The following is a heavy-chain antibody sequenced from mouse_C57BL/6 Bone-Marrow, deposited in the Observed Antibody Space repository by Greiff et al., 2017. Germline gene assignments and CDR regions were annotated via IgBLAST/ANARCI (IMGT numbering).Heavy chain of an antibody. D-gene: IGHD1-2*01. J-gene: IGHJ3*01. CDR2: INPNNGGT. Sequence: EVQLQQSGPELVKPGASVKISCKASGYTFTDYYMNWVKQSHGKSLEWIGDINPNNGGTSYNQKFKGKATLTVDKSSSTAYMELRSLTSDDSAVYYCSRTADDGFAYWGQGTLVTVSA. CDR3: SRTADDGFAY. CDR1: GYTFTDYY. V-gene: IGHV1-26*01.